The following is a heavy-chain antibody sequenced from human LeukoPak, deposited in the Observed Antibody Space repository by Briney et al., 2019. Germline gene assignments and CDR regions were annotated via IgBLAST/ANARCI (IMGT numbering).Heavy chain of an antibody. CDR3: ARGPRHYDYVWGSYRTLVYFDY. Sequence: PSETLSLTCAVYGGSFSGYYWSWIRQPPGKGLEWMGEINHSGSTNYNPSLTSRVTISVDTSKNQFSLKLSSVTAADTAVYYCARGPRHYDYVWGSYRTLVYFDYWGQGTLVTVSS. CDR2: INHSGST. V-gene: IGHV4-34*01. D-gene: IGHD3-16*02. J-gene: IGHJ4*02. CDR1: GGSFSGYY.